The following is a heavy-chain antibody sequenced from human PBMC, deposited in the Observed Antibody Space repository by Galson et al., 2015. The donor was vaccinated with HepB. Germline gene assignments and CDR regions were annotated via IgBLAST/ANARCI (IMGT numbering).Heavy chain of an antibody. V-gene: IGHV1-69*13. D-gene: IGHD1-7*01. CDR3: ARDLEGELRGVELSDY. Sequence: SVKVSCKASGGTFSSYATSWVRQAPGQGLEWMGGIIPIFGTANYAQKFQGRVTITADESTSTAYMELSSLRSEDTAVYYCARDLEGELRGVELSDYWGQGTLVTVSS. J-gene: IGHJ4*02. CDR2: IIPIFGTA. CDR1: GGTFSSYA.